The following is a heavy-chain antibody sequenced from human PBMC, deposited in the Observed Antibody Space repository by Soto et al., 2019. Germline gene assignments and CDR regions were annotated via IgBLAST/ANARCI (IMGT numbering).Heavy chain of an antibody. D-gene: IGHD2-15*01. V-gene: IGHV3-20*01. CDR3: ARSVATEDAFDT. CDR2: INWNGGST. J-gene: IGHJ3*02. Sequence: TGGSLRLSCAASGVTFDDYGMSWVRQAPGKGLEWVSGINWNGGSTGYADSVKGRFTISRDNAKNSLYLQMNSLRAEDTALYHCARSVATEDAFDTWGQGTMVTVSS. CDR1: GVTFDDYG.